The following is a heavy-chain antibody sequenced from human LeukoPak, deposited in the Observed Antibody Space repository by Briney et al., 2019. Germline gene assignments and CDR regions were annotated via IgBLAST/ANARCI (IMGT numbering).Heavy chain of an antibody. D-gene: IGHD6-13*01. V-gene: IGHV3-23*01. CDR2: ISGSGGST. J-gene: IGHJ3*02. Sequence: GGSLRLSCAASGFTFSSYAMSWVRQAPGKGLERVSAISGSGGSTYYADSVKGRFTISRDNSKNTLYLQMNSLRAEDTAVYYCAKSRTQLDLYDAFDIWGQGTMVTVSS. CDR1: GFTFSSYA. CDR3: AKSRTQLDLYDAFDI.